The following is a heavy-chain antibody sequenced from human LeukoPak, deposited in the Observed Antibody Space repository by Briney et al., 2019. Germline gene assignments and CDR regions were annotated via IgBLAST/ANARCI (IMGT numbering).Heavy chain of an antibody. CDR3: ASGWLPPPTFDY. D-gene: IGHD6-19*01. CDR1: GGSISSSSYY. CDR2: IYYSGST. Sequence: SETLSLTCTVSGGSISSSSYYWGWIRQPLGKGLEWIGSIYYSGSTYYNPSLKSRVTISVDTSKNQFSLKLSSVTAADTAVYYCASGWLPPPTFDYWGQGTLVTVSS. J-gene: IGHJ4*02. V-gene: IGHV4-39*01.